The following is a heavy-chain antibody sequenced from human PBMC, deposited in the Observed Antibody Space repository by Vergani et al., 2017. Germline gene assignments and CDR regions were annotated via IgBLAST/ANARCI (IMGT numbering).Heavy chain of an antibody. J-gene: IGHJ6*03. CDR1: RYSFSSYD. V-gene: IGHV1-8*01. CDR2: MNPNSGTT. Sequence: QVQLVQSGAEVKKPGASVKVSCRASRYSFSSYDISWVRQATGQGLEWMRWMNPNSGTTGYAQKFQGRVTMTRNTSINTAYMELSRLSFEDAAVYYCARSTDYPDDYVSSDYFRRTLDVWGKGTTVTVS. CDR3: ARSTDYPDDYVSSDYFRRTLDV. D-gene: IGHD4/OR15-4a*01.